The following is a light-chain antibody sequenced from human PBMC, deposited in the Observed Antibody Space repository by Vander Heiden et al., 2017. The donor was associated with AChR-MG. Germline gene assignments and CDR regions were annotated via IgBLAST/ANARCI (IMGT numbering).Light chain of an antibody. CDR2: DDN. J-gene: IGLJ1*01. CDR3: QVWDSSNDHRV. V-gene: IGLV3-21*02. CDR1: NIGSKS. Sequence: SYVLTQPPSVSVAPGQTAGVTCGGNNIGSKSVNWYQQKPGQAPLLVVYDDNDRPSGIPERFSGSNSGNTATLTISRVEAGDEADYYCQVWDSSNDHRVFGTGTKVTVL.